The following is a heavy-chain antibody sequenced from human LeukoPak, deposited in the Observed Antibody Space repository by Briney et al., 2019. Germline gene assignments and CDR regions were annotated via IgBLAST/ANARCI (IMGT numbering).Heavy chain of an antibody. CDR2: ISYDGSNK. D-gene: IGHD3-10*01. CDR3: AAIYGSGRAVDY. CDR1: GFTFSSYG. Sequence: PGRSLRISCAASGFTFSSYGMHWVRQAPGKGLEWVAVISYDGSNKYYADSVKGRFTISRDNSKNTLYLQMNSLRAEDTAVYYCAAIYGSGRAVDYWGQGTLVTVSS. V-gene: IGHV3-30*03. J-gene: IGHJ4*02.